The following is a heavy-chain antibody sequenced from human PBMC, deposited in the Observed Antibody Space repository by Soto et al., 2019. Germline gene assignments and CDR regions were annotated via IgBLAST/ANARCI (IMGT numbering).Heavy chain of an antibody. CDR2: ISWDGLAQ. V-gene: IGHV3-30*18. CDR1: GFTFSRYG. Sequence: GGSLRLSCEASGFTFSRYGMHWVRQAPGMGLEWVAVISWDGLAQYYGDSVKGRFTISRDNSQSTLYLQMNSLRAEDTAIYYCAKETIQVGGPNYFDYWGQGVLVTVSS. CDR3: AKETIQVGGPNYFDY. J-gene: IGHJ4*02. D-gene: IGHD1-1*01.